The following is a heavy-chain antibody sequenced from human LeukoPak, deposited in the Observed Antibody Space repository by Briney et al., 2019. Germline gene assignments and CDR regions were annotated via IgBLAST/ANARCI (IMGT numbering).Heavy chain of an antibody. D-gene: IGHD2-21*02. V-gene: IGHV4-34*01. Sequence: PSETLSLTCAVYGGSFSGYYWSWIRQPPGKGLEWIGEINHSGSTNYNPSLKSRVTISVDTSKNQFSLKLSSVTAADTAVYYCARVCRKKHIVVVTAPYHFDYWGQGTLVTVSS. CDR1: GGSFSGYY. CDR2: INHSGST. CDR3: ARVCRKKHIVVVTAPYHFDY. J-gene: IGHJ4*02.